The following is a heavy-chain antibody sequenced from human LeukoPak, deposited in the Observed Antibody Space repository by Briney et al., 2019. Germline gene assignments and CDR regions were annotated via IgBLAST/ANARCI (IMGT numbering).Heavy chain of an antibody. CDR1: GYTFTSNY. V-gene: IGHV1-46*01. Sequence: ASVKVSCKAFGYTFTSNYMHWVRQAPGQGPEWMGVISPSGGSTTYAQKFQGRVTLTRDMSTSTDYLELSSLRSEDTAVYYCASALPDAFDIWGQGTMVTVSS. J-gene: IGHJ3*02. CDR2: ISPSGGST. CDR3: ASALPDAFDI.